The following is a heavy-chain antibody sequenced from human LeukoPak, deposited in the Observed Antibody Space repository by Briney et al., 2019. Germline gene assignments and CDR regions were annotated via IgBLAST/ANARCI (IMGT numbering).Heavy chain of an antibody. D-gene: IGHD2-2*01. V-gene: IGHV4-34*01. CDR3: ARTTLVKYSTSLYYYYYMDV. CDR2: INHSGST. CDR1: GGSFSGYY. Sequence: PSETLSLTCAVYGGSFSGYYCSWIRQPPGKGLEGIGEINHSGSTNYNPSLKSRVTISVDTSKNQFSLKLSSVTAADTAVYYCARTTLVKYSTSLYYYYYMDVWGKGTTVTVSS. J-gene: IGHJ6*03.